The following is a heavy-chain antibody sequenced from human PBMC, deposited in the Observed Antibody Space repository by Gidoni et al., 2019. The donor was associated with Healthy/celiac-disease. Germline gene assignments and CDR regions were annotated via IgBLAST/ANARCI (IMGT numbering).Heavy chain of an antibody. CDR3: AKDRSMIVVVIGAFDI. J-gene: IGHJ3*02. D-gene: IGHD3-22*01. CDR2: ISGSVGST. CDR1: GFTFSSYA. V-gene: IGHV3-23*01. Sequence: EVQLLESGGGLVQPGGSLRLSCAASGFTFSSYAMSWVRQAPGKGLEWVSAISGSVGSTYYADSVKGRFTISRDNSKNTLYLQMNSLRAEDTAVYYCAKDRSMIVVVIGAFDIWGQGTMVTVSS.